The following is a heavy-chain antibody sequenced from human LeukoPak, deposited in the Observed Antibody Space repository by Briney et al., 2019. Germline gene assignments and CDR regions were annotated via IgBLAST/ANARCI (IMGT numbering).Heavy chain of an antibody. CDR1: GATFSSYA. V-gene: IGHV1-69*10. J-gene: IGHJ4*02. D-gene: IGHD6-6*01. CDR3: ARPGVAARPDEFGY. Sequence: GSSVKGSCKSSGATFSSYAISWVRQAPGQGLEWVGRITPTLDLAFYAQKFPGRGTLTADRSTSTAYLELTGLRSDDTAVYYCARPGVAARPDEFGYWGQGTLVTVSS. CDR2: ITPTLDLA.